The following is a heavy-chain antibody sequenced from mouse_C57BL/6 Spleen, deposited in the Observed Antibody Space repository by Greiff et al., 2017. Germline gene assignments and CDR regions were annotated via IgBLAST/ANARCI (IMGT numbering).Heavy chain of an antibody. V-gene: IGHV5-17*01. Sequence: EVKLVESGGGLVKPGGSLKLSCAASGFTFSDYGMHWVRQAPEKGLEWVAYISSGSSTIYYADTVKGRFTISRDNAKNTLFLQMTRLRSEDTAMYYCARNASYAMDYWGQGTSVTVSS. D-gene: IGHD6-1*01. CDR2: ISSGSSTI. J-gene: IGHJ4*01. CDR1: GFTFSDYG. CDR3: ARNASYAMDY.